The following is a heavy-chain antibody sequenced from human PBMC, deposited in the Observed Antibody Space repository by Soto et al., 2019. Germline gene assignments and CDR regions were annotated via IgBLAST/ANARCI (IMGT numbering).Heavy chain of an antibody. CDR2: IYYSGST. CDR1: GGSISSSSYY. V-gene: IGHV4-39*01. D-gene: IGHD6-13*01. Sequence: SETLSLTCTVSGGSISSSSYYWGWIRQPPGKGLEWIGSIYYSGSTYYNPSLKSRVTISVDTSKSQFSLKLSSVTAADTAVYYCARQGGSSWYRLGGIYYYYGMDVWGQGTTVTVSS. CDR3: ARQGGSSWYRLGGIYYYYGMDV. J-gene: IGHJ6*02.